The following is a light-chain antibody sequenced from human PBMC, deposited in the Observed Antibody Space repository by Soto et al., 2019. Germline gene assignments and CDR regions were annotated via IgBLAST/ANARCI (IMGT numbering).Light chain of an antibody. CDR1: QSVRSN. CDR2: GAS. J-gene: IGKJ4*01. V-gene: IGKV3-15*01. Sequence: EIVMTQSPATLSVSQGERATLSCRASQSVRSNLAWYQQKPGQAPRLLISGASTRATGVPARFSGSGSGTEFTLTISSLQSEHFAVYYCQQYNNWPPLTFGGGTKVEIK. CDR3: QQYNNWPPLT.